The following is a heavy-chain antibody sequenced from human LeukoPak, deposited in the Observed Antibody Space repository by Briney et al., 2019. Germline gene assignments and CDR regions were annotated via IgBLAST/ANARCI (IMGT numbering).Heavy chain of an antibody. CDR3: ARGYYDYVNLYYYYYYMDV. D-gene: IGHD3-16*01. J-gene: IGHJ6*03. CDR2: IIPIFGTT. Sequence: SVKVSCKASGGTFRSYSISWVRQAPGQGLEWMGGIIPIFGTTNYAQKLQGRVTITADESTSTAYMELSSLRSEDTAVYYCARGYYDYVNLYYYYYYMDVWGKGTTVTVSS. V-gene: IGHV1-69*01. CDR1: GGTFRSYS.